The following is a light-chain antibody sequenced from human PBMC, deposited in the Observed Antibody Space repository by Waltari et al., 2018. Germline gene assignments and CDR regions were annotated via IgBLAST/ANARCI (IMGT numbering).Light chain of an antibody. CDR2: WAS. Sequence: DIVMTQSPDSLAVSLGERATINCKSSPSVLYSSNNKNYLAWYQQKPGQPPKLLIYWASTRESGVPDRFSGSGSGTDFTLTISSLQAEDVAVYYCQQCYLTPYTFGQGTKVEIK. V-gene: IGKV4-1*01. J-gene: IGKJ2*01. CDR3: QQCYLTPYT. CDR1: PSVLYSSNNKNY.